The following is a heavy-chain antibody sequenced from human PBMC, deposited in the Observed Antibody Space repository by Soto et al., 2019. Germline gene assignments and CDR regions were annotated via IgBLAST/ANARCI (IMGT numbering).Heavy chain of an antibody. D-gene: IGHD6-13*01. CDR1: GFTFSSYA. CDR2: ISGSGGST. CDR3: AKMLAAGKGGEGY. J-gene: IGHJ4*02. Sequence: GGSLRLSCTASGFTFSSYAMSWVRQAPGKGLEWVSAISGSGGSTYYADSVKGRFTISRDNSKNTLYLQMNSLRAEDTAVYYCAKMLAAGKGGEGYWGQGTLVTVSS. V-gene: IGHV3-23*01.